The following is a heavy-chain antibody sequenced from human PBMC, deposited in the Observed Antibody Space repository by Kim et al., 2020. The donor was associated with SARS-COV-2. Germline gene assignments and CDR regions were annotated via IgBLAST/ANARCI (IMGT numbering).Heavy chain of an antibody. CDR2: INHSGST. CDR3: ARGRSDIVVVPAAIRRKLWFDP. Sequence: SETLSLTCAVYGGSFSGYYWSWIRQPPGKGLEWIGEINHSGSTNYNPSLKSRVTISVDTSKNKFSLKLSSVTAADTAVYYCARGRSDIVVVPAAIRRKLWFDPWGQGTLVTVSS. J-gene: IGHJ5*02. CDR1: GGSFSGYY. D-gene: IGHD2-2*02. V-gene: IGHV4-34*01.